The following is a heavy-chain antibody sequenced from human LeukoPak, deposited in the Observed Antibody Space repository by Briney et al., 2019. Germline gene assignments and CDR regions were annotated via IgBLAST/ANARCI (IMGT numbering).Heavy chain of an antibody. CDR3: ARVMGESALYDPFDY. Sequence: GGSLRLSCAASGFTVSNYYMSWVRQAPGKGLEWVALIYPGGDTHYADSVKGRFIISRDNSKNTLYLQMNSLRVEDTAVYYCARVMGESALYDPFDYWGQGTLVTVSS. J-gene: IGHJ4*02. CDR1: GFTVSNYY. CDR2: IYPGGDT. D-gene: IGHD3-16*02. V-gene: IGHV3-53*01.